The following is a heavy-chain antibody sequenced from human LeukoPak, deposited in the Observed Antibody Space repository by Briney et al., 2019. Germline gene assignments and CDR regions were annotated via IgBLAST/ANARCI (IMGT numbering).Heavy chain of an antibody. CDR2: IYYSGST. CDR3: ARHVGGSGYLSYFDY. D-gene: IGHD3-22*01. V-gene: IGHV4-39*01. J-gene: IGHJ4*02. CDR1: GGFISSSSYY. Sequence: SETLSLTCTVSGGFISSSSYYWGWIRQPPGKGLEWIGSIYYSGSTYYNPSLKSRVTISVDTSKNQFSLKLSSVTAADTAVYYCARHVGGSGYLSYFDYWGQGTLVTVSS.